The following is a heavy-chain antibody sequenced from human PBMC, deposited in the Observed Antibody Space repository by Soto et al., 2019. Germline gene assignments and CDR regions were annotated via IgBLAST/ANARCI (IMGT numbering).Heavy chain of an antibody. CDR2: LYNHGKT. CDR1: GFVVSSSH. D-gene: IGHD1-1*01. Sequence: GGSLRLSCVVSGFVVSSSHMIWVRQAPGKGLEGVSILYNHGKTNYVDSVKGRFTITRDNSKNTVYLQMNSLRVEDTAVYYCARLTEAERHWGQGALVTVSS. J-gene: IGHJ4*02. V-gene: IGHV3-53*01. CDR3: ARLTEAERH.